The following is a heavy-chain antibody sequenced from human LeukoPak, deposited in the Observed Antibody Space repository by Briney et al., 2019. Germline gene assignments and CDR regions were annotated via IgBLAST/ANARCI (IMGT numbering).Heavy chain of an antibody. CDR2: INHSGST. D-gene: IGHD6-19*01. V-gene: IGHV4-34*01. Sequence: PSETLSLTCAVYGGSFSGYYWSWIRQPPRKGLEWIGEINHSGSTNYNPSLKSRVTISVDTSKNQFSLKLSSVTAADTAVYYCARVAFGQWLVLDYWGQGTLVTVSS. CDR1: GGSFSGYY. CDR3: ARVAFGQWLVLDY. J-gene: IGHJ4*02.